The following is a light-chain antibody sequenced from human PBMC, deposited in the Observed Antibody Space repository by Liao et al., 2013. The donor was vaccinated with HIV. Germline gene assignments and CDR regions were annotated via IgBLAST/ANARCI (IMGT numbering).Light chain of an antibody. J-gene: IGLJ2*01. CDR2: QDS. CDR1: KLGDKY. CDR3: QVWDRGPAL. V-gene: IGLV3-1*01. Sequence: SYELTQAPSVSVSPGQSATITCSGDKLGDKYVSWYQQKPGQSPVLVIFQDSKRPSGVPGRFSGSNSENTATLTISGTQAMDEGDYYCQVWDRGPALFGGGTKLTVL.